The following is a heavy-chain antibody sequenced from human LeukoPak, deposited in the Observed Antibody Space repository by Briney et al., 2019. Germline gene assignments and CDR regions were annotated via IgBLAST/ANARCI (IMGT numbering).Heavy chain of an antibody. Sequence: PSETLSLTCAVYGGSFSGYYWSWIRQPPGKGMERIGEINNSGSTNYNPSLKIRVTISVVTSKNQFSLKLSSVTAADTAVYYCAVPKQWLGFDYWGQGTLVTVSS. V-gene: IGHV4-34*01. CDR3: AVPKQWLGFDY. D-gene: IGHD6-19*01. CDR2: INNSGST. J-gene: IGHJ4*02. CDR1: GGSFSGYY.